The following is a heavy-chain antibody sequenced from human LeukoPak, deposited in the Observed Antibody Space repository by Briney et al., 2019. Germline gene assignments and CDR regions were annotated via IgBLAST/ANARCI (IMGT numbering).Heavy chain of an antibody. CDR2: ISSSSSYI. CDR1: GFTFSSYS. Sequence: GGSLRLSCAASGFTFSSYSMNWVRQAPGKGLEWVSSISSSSSYIYYADSVKGRLTISRDNAKNSLYLQMNSLRAEDTAVYYCARYYGDYVGDCWGQGTLVTVSS. CDR3: ARYYGDYVGDC. J-gene: IGHJ4*02. D-gene: IGHD4-17*01. V-gene: IGHV3-21*01.